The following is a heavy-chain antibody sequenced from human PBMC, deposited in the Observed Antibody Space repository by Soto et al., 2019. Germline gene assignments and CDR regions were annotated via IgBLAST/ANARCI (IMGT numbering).Heavy chain of an antibody. J-gene: IGHJ4*02. CDR3: ARGTRALITSFFAY. Sequence: SETLSLTCSVSGDAISNFYWSWIRQTPGRGLEWIGCVHESGSTDYNPSPKGRVTISLHTSKSQFSLSLRSATAADTATYYCARGTRALITSFFAYWGQGSPVTVSS. V-gene: IGHV4-59*03. D-gene: IGHD1-20*01. CDR1: GDAISNFY. CDR2: VHESGST.